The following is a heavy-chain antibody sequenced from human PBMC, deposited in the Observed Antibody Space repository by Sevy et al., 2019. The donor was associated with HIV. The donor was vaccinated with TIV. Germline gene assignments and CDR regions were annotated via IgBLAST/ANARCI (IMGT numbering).Heavy chain of an antibody. CDR1: GGSINSGGYS. CDR3: ARGRVGDSSSWYGAFDV. CDR2: IFQSGAT. D-gene: IGHD6-13*01. Sequence: SDTLSLTCAVSGGSINSGGYSWSWIRQPPGKGLEWIGYIFQSGATYYIPSLQSRVSISVDMSKNQFSLNLRSVTAADTAVYYCARGRVGDSSSWYGAFDVWGQGTMVTVSS. V-gene: IGHV4-30-2*01. J-gene: IGHJ3*01.